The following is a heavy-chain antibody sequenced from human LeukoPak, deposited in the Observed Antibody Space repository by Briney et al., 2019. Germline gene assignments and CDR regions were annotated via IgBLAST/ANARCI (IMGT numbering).Heavy chain of an antibody. CDR1: GFTFSDNL. Sequence: GGSLRLSCAVSGFTFSDNLMTWARQAPGKGLEWVATIKQDGSEKYYVDSVRGRFTISRVNAENSLYLQMNSLRAEDTAVYHCTRGGYSTSWYWIYWGPGTLVTVSS. V-gene: IGHV3-7*03. CDR3: TRGGYSTSWYWIY. D-gene: IGHD2-2*01. CDR2: IKQDGSEK. J-gene: IGHJ4*02.